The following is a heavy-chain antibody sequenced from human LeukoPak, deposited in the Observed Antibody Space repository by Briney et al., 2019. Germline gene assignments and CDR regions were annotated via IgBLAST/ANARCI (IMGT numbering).Heavy chain of an antibody. CDR3: ARYEGGQGKAKFDY. D-gene: IGHD2-15*01. CDR2: TLYSGST. J-gene: IGHJ4*02. CDR1: VGSISGYF. V-gene: IGHV4-59*01. Sequence: PSETLSLTCTVSVGSISGYFWNWIRQPPGKGLEWIGYTLYSGSTNFNPSLKTRVTMSVDTSKNQISLKLSSVTAADTAVYYCARYEGGQGKAKFDYWGQGTLVSVSS.